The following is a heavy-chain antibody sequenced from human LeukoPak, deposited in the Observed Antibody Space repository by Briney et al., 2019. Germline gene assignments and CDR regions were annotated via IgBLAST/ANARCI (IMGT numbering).Heavy chain of an antibody. CDR1: GGPISSYY. CDR3: ARGYDWSLFDY. CDR2: IYYSGST. V-gene: IGHV4-59*01. Sequence: SETLSLTCTVSGGPISSYYWSWIRQPPGKGLEWIGYIYYSGSTNYNPSLKSRVTISVDTSKNQFSLKLSSVTAADTAVYYCARGYDWSLFDYWGQGTLVTVSS. D-gene: IGHD3-3*01. J-gene: IGHJ4*02.